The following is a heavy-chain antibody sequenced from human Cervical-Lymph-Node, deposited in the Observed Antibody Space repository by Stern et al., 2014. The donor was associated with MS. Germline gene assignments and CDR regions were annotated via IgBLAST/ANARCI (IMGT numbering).Heavy chain of an antibody. D-gene: IGHD3-22*01. V-gene: IGHV3-30*04. CDR3: ARGTDYYESSGFHD. CDR2: ISYRGGNT. CDR1: KFTFSTYA. J-gene: IGHJ4*02. Sequence: VQLVQSGGGVVQPGTSLRLSCAASKFTFSTYAIHWVRPAPGKGPEWVAVISYRGGNTYYADSVKGRFTIYRDNSKNTLYLQMDSLRTEDTAVYYCARGTDYYESSGFHDWGQGTVVTVSS.